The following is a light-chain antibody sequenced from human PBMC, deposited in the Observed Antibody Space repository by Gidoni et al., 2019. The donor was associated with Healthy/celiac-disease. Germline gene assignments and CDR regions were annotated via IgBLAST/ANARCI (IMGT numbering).Light chain of an antibody. CDR1: KLGDKY. V-gene: IGLV3-1*01. Sequence: SYALTQLPSVYVSPGQTASITCSGDKLGDKYACWYQQKPGQTPVLVIYQDSKRPSGIPERFSGSNSGNTATLTISGTQAMDEADYYCQAWDSSTVVFGGGTKLTVL. CDR3: QAWDSSTVV. J-gene: IGLJ2*01. CDR2: QDS.